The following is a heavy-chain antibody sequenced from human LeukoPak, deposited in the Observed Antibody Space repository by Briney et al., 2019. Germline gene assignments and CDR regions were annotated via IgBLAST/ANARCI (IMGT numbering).Heavy chain of an antibody. V-gene: IGHV3-15*01. J-gene: IGHJ3*01. CDR1: GSTLTDDW. CDR3: TKERYCASTTCPGAFDL. Sequence: GGSLRLSCAASGSTLTDDWLSWVRQAPGKGLEWVGRIKSITYGETTDYAAPVKGRFTVSRDDSKNMVALQMNSLKTEDTALYYCTKERYCASTTCPGAFDLWGQGTMVTVSS. D-gene: IGHD2-2*01. CDR2: IKSITYGETT.